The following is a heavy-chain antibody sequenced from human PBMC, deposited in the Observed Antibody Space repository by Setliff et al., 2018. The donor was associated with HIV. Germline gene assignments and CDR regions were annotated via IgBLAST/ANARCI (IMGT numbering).Heavy chain of an antibody. CDR1: GASIRGHY. CDR2: IYYSGNT. Sequence: TSETLSLTCSVSGASIRGHYWSWIQQSPGKGLEWIGNIYYSGNTNYNPSFKSRVTISVDTSKNQFSLRVNSVTAADTAVYYCARSLVPSGYYYGRHAFDIWGQGTKVTVSS. J-gene: IGHJ3*02. CDR3: ARSLVPSGYYYGRHAFDI. V-gene: IGHV4-59*08. D-gene: IGHD3-22*01.